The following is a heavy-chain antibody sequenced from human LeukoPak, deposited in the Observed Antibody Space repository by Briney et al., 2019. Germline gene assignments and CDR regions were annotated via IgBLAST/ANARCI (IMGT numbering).Heavy chain of an antibody. CDR3: ARTDGYQDAFDI. J-gene: IGHJ3*02. CDR2: FYHSGST. Sequence: SETLSLTCAVSGYSISSGYYWGWIRQPPGKGLEWIGSFYHSGSTYYNPSLKSRVTISVDTSNNQFSLKLSSVTAADTAVYYCARTDGYQDAFDIWGQGTMVTVPS. D-gene: IGHD5-24*01. CDR1: GYSISSGYY. V-gene: IGHV4-38-2*01.